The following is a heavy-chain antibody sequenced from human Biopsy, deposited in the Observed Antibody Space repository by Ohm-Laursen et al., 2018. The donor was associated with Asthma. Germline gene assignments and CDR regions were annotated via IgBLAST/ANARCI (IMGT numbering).Heavy chain of an antibody. V-gene: IGHV3-7*01. J-gene: IGHJ1*01. CDR2: IKHDGSEK. CDR3: ARTFHFWSPYHAEHYQL. D-gene: IGHD3-3*02. CDR1: GFTFGDYW. Sequence: SLRLSCSASGFTFGDYWMSWVRQVPGKGLEWVANIKHDGSEKNHVDSLKGRFTISRDNAKNSLYLQMNSLRAEDTAVDYCARTFHFWSPYHAEHYQLWGQGTLVTVPS.